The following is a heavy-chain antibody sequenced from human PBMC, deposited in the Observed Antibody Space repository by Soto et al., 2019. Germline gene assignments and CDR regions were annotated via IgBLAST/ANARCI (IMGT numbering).Heavy chain of an antibody. V-gene: IGHV1-69*08. Sequence: QVQLVQSGAEVKKPGSSVKVSCKASGGTFSSYTISWVRQAPGQGLEWMGRIIPILGIANYAQKFQGRVTITADKYKSTAYTELSSLRSEDTAVYYCARESLSVLGGGYYDYYYMDVWGKGTTVTVSS. CDR3: ARESLSVLGGGYYDYYYMDV. CDR1: GGTFSSYT. J-gene: IGHJ6*03. CDR2: IIPILGIA. D-gene: IGHD3-16*01.